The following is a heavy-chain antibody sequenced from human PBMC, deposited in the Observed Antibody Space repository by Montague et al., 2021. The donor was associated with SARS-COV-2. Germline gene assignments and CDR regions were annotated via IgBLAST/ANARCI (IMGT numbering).Heavy chain of an antibody. D-gene: IGHD3-22*01. J-gene: IGHJ3*02. Sequence: SLRLSCAASGFTFSGYEMNWVRQAPGKGLEWVSYISSSGSTIYYADSVKGRFTISRDNAKNSLYLQMDSLRAEDTAVYYCARGRITMIVVVPRNAFDIWGQGTMVTVSS. V-gene: IGHV3-48*03. CDR2: ISSSGSTI. CDR3: ARGRITMIVVVPRNAFDI. CDR1: GFTFSGYE.